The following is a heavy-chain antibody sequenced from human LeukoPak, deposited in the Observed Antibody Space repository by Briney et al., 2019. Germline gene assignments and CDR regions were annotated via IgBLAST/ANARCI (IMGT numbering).Heavy chain of an antibody. Sequence: GGSLGLSCAASGFTFSSYSMNWVRQAPGKGLEWVSSISSSSSYIYYADSVKGRFTISRDNAKNSLYLQMNSLRAEDTAVYYCARRGGSYKVDDYWGQGTLVTVSS. CDR2: ISSSSSYI. CDR1: GFTFSSYS. J-gene: IGHJ4*02. CDR3: ARRGGSYKVDDY. V-gene: IGHV3-21*01. D-gene: IGHD1-26*01.